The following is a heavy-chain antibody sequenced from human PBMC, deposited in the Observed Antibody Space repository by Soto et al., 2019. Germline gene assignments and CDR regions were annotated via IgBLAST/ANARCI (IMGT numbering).Heavy chain of an antibody. CDR2: IGRRSDI. CDR3: AREETAWPLAYGLDV. D-gene: IGHD2-21*02. J-gene: IGHJ6*02. CDR1: GFSFSTYS. Sequence: GSLRLSCEASGFSFSTYSMHWVRQAPGKGLEWVSSIGRRSDIYYADSVKGRFTISRDNAKNSVSLQMNSLRDEDTAVYYCAREETAWPLAYGLDVWGQGTTVTVS. V-gene: IGHV3-21*01.